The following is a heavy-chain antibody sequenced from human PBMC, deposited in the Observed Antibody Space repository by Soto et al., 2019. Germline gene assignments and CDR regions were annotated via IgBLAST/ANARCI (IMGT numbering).Heavy chain of an antibody. V-gene: IGHV4-4*07. J-gene: IGHJ5*02. D-gene: IGHD1-1*01. CDR2: IYATGTT. CDR1: GASISGYY. CDR3: VRDGTKTLRDWFDP. Sequence: PSETLSLTCTVSGASISGYYWSWIRKSAGKGLEWIGRIYATGTTDYNPSLRSRVMMSVDTSKKQFSLKLRSVTAADTAVYYCVRDGTKTLRDWFDPWGQGISVTVSS.